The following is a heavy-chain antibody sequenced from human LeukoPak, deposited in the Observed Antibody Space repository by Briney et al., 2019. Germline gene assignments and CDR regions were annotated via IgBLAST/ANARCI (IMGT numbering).Heavy chain of an antibody. V-gene: IGHV1-8*01. CDR2: SNPNSGNT. Sequence: ASVKLSCSASGSTFTSYDINWVRQATGQGLEWMGWSNPNSGNTGYAQKFQGRVTMTRNTSISTAYMELSSLRSEDTAVYYCARDCGGDCYSRFDYWGQGTLVTVSS. CDR3: ARDCGGDCYSRFDY. CDR1: GSTFTSYD. D-gene: IGHD2-21*02. J-gene: IGHJ4*02.